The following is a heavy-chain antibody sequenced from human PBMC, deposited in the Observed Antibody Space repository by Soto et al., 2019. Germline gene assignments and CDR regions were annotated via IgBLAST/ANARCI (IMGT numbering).Heavy chain of an antibody. D-gene: IGHD3-22*01. CDR2: ISGSGGST. CDR1: GFTFSSYA. CDR3: AKTYYYDSSGYYDY. Sequence: GGSLRLSCAASGFTFSSYAMSWVRQAPGKGLEWVSAISGSGGSTYYADSVKGRFTISRDNSKNTLYLQMNSLRAEDTAVYYCAKTYYYDSSGYYDYWGQGTLVTVSS. V-gene: IGHV3-23*01. J-gene: IGHJ4*02.